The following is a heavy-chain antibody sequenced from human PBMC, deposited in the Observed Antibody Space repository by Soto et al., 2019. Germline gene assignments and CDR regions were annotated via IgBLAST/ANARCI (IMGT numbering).Heavy chain of an antibody. Sequence: TSETLCLTWTVSGGSISSYYGSWIRQPPGKGLEWIGYIYYSGSTNYNPSLKSRVMMSVDTSKKQFSLKLRSVTAADTAVYYCVRDGTKTLRDWFDPWGQGISVTVSS. CDR2: IYYSGST. V-gene: IGHV4-59*12. D-gene: IGHD1-1*01. CDR1: GGSISSYY. J-gene: IGHJ5*02. CDR3: VRDGTKTLRDWFDP.